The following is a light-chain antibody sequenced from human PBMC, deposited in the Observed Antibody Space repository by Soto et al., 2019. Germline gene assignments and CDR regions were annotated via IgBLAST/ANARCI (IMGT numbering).Light chain of an antibody. CDR2: EVS. CDR3: QSYTSSRSLVV. Sequence: QSALTQPASVSGSPGQWITISCTGTSCDIGGYNYVYWYQQHPGTAPKLMIYEVSNRPSGVSDRFSGSKSGNTASLTISGLQAEDEADYYCQSYTSSRSLVVFGGGTKLTVL. J-gene: IGLJ2*01. V-gene: IGLV2-14*01. CDR1: SCDIGGYNY.